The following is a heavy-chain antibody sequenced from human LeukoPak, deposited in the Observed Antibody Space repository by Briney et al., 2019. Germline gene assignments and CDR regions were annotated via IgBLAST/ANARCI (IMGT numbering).Heavy chain of an antibody. J-gene: IGHJ4*02. CDR2: MNPNSGNT. D-gene: IGHD3-22*01. V-gene: IGHV1-18*01. CDR3: ARHPYYYDSSGYYY. CDR1: GYTFTSYD. Sequence: ASVKVSCKASGYTFTSYDINWVRQATGQGLEWMGWMNPNSGNTNYAQKLQGRVTMTTDTSTSTAYMELRSLRSDDTAVYYCARHPYYYDSSGYYYWGQGTLVTVSS.